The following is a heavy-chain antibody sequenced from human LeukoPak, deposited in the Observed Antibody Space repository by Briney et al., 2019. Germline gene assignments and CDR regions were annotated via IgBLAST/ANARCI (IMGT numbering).Heavy chain of an antibody. D-gene: IGHD6-13*01. CDR3: AKDPRRYSRTGGYFDY. Sequence: GRSLRLSCAASGFTFSNYGMHWVRQAPGKGLEGVSFISYDGSNKYYADSVKGRFTISRDNSKNTLYLQMISLRTEDTAVYYCAKDPRRYSRTGGYFDYWGQGTLVTVSS. J-gene: IGHJ4*02. V-gene: IGHV3-30*18. CDR1: GFTFSNYG. CDR2: ISYDGSNK.